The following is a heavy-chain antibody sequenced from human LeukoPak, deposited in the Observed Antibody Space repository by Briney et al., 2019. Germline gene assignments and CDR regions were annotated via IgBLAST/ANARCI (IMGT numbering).Heavy chain of an antibody. J-gene: IGHJ5*02. CDR2: IYYSGST. Sequence: PSETLSLTCTVSGGSISSSSYYWGWIRQPPGTGLEWIGSIYYSGSTYYNPSLKSRVTISVDTSKNQFSLKLSSVTAADTAVYYCARWIQLWFWFDPWGQGTLVTVSS. D-gene: IGHD5-18*01. V-gene: IGHV4-39*01. CDR1: GGSISSSSYY. CDR3: ARWIQLWFWFDP.